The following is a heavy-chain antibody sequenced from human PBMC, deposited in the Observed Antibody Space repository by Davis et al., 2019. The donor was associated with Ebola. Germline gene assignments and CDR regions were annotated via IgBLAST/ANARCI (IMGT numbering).Heavy chain of an antibody. Sequence: ASVKVSCKASGYTFTSYGISWVRQAPGQGLEWMGWMNPNSGNTGYAQKFQGRVTMTRNTSISTAYMELSSLRFEDTAVYYCARAPSYRSSKWDWLDPWGQGTLVTVSS. CDR2: MNPNSGNT. J-gene: IGHJ5*02. CDR1: GYTFTSYG. D-gene: IGHD1-26*01. V-gene: IGHV1-8*02. CDR3: ARAPSYRSSKWDWLDP.